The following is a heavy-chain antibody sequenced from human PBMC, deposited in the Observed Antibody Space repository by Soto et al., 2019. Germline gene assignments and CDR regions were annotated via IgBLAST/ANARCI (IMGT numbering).Heavy chain of an antibody. CDR1: GGSISGHY. V-gene: IGHV4-4*07. CDR2: IYSTGTT. CDR3: AREKDYYYSAMDV. Sequence: QLQLHASGPGLVRPSETLALTCDVSGGSISGHYWTWIRQPAGRGLEWIGRIYSTGTTDYNPSLASRVTVSVDASQNQLSLKLRSVTAADAAVYYCAREKDYYYSAMDVWGQGTTVAVSS. J-gene: IGHJ6*02.